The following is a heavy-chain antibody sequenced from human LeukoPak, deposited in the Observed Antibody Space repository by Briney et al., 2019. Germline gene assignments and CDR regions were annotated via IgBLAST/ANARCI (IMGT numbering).Heavy chain of an antibody. CDR1: GYTFTGYY. J-gene: IGHJ4*02. CDR2: INPNSGGT. V-gene: IGHV1-2*06. D-gene: IGHD3-22*01. Sequence: ASVKVSCKASGYTFTGYYMHWVRQAPGQGLEWIGRINPNSGGTNYAQKFQGRVTMTRDTSISTAYMELSRLRSDDTAVYYCAREDYYDSSGYLYWGQGTLVTVSS. CDR3: AREDYYDSSGYLY.